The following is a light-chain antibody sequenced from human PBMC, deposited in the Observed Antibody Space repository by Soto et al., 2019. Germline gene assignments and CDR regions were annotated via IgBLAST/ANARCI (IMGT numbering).Light chain of an antibody. J-gene: IGKJ5*01. Sequence: DIQMTQSPSSLSASVGDRVTITCRASQGISNFLAWYQQKPGKVPKLLIYLASTLQSGVPSPFSGSGSGTDFTLTISSLQPEDVATYYCQKFNSGLITFGQGTRLEIK. CDR2: LAS. CDR1: QGISNF. CDR3: QKFNSGLIT. V-gene: IGKV1-27*01.